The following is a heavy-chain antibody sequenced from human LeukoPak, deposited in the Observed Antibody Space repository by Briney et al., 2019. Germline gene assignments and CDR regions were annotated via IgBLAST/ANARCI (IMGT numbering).Heavy chain of an antibody. Sequence: PGRSLRLSCAASGFTFSSYAMHWVRQAPGKGLEWVAVISYDGSNKYYADSVKGRFTISRDNSKNTLYLQMNSLRAEDMAVYYRARGRTTVTIVDYWGQGTLVTVSS. V-gene: IGHV3-30-3*01. D-gene: IGHD4-17*01. CDR1: GFTFSSYA. CDR2: ISYDGSNK. J-gene: IGHJ4*02. CDR3: ARGRTTVTIVDY.